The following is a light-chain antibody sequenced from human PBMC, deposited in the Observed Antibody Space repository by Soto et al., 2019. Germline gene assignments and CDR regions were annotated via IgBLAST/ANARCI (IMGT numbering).Light chain of an antibody. Sequence: QSVLTQPASVSGSPGQWITISCTGTSGDVGSYNRVSWYQQHPGKAPKLIIYEVTDRPSGVSNRFSGSKSGNTASLTISGLQAEDEAEYYCSSYTNINTRACVFGTGTRSPS. J-gene: IGLJ1*01. CDR3: SSYTNINTRACV. CDR1: SGDVGSYNR. CDR2: EVT. V-gene: IGLV2-14*01.